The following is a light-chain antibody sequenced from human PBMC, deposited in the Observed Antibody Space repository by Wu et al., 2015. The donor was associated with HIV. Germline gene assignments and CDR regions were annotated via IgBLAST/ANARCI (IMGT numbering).Light chain of an antibody. CDR3: QQYSSSPIT. CDR2: ETY. Sequence: ENVLIQSPAILPVSPGQKVTLSCKATEHVGDNYLAWYQQKPGQSPRLVLHETYKRATDISDRFSGAGSGTDFTPTISAVKVEDLAIYFCQQYSSSPITFGPGTRLELK. CDR1: EHVGDNY. V-gene: IGKV3D-20*02. J-gene: IGKJ5*01.